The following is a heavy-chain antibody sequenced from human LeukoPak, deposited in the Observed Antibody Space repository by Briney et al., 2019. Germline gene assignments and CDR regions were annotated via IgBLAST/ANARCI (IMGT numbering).Heavy chain of an antibody. D-gene: IGHD3-16*01. Sequence: GGSLRHSCATSGFTFSRSAMNWVRQAPGRGLEWVSSISSDSYYIYYGDSLKGRFTISRDNAKNSLFLQMNSLRSEDTAVYYCARDRGGGSLDYWGQGTLVTVSS. CDR1: GFTFSRSA. V-gene: IGHV3-21*01. CDR2: ISSDSYYI. CDR3: ARDRGGGSLDY. J-gene: IGHJ4*02.